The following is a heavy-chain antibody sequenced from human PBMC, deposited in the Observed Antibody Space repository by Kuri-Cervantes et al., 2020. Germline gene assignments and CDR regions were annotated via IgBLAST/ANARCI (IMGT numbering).Heavy chain of an antibody. CDR2: ISGSGGST. CDR3: AKGTGSGEYYYDGMDV. D-gene: IGHD3-10*01. J-gene: IGHJ6*02. CDR1: GFTFSSYA. V-gene: IGHV3-23*01. Sequence: GESLKISCAASGFTFSSYAMSWVRQAPGKGLEWVPAISGSGGSTYYADSVKGRFTISRDNSKNTLYLQMNSLRAEDTAVYYCAKGTGSGEYYYDGMDVWGQGTTVTVSS.